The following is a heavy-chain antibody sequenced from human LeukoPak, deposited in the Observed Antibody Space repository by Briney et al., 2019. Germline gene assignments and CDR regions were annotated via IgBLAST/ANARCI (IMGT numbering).Heavy chain of an antibody. CDR1: GFTFSSYA. D-gene: IGHD3-10*01. Sequence: GGSLRLSCAASGFTFSSYAMSCVRQAPGKGLEWVSAISGSGGSTYYADSVKGRFTISRDNSKNTLYLQMNSLRAEDTAVYYCAGELRGCYGSGSSLWYWGQGTLVTVSS. V-gene: IGHV3-23*01. CDR2: ISGSGGST. J-gene: IGHJ4*02. CDR3: AGELRGCYGSGSSLWY.